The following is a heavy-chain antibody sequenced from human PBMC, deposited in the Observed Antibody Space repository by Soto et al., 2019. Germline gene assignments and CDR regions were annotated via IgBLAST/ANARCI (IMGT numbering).Heavy chain of an antibody. Sequence: EVHLVESGGVAVKPGGSLRRSCATPGFPFYDYNIPLVRQGSGKGLEWVSLISWDCETTFYANSVKGRFTVSRDNTRNFLYLQMSALTTEDSGLYYCASSQGDYWGQGTLVTVAS. CDR2: ISWDCETT. CDR1: GFPFYDYN. CDR3: ASSQGDY. V-gene: IGHV3-43*01. J-gene: IGHJ4*02.